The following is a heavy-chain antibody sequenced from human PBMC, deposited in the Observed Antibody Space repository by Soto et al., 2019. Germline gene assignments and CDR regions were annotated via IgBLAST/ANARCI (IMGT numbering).Heavy chain of an antibody. D-gene: IGHD1-1*01. Sequence: GGSRRRSWAAFGLTISCKRYVSCFRQAPGKGLEWVSALYDVDGSFYADSVKGRFTTSSDSSKTTVYLQMNDLRPDDTAVYYCATWHEREHAYDVWGQGTTVTVSS. CDR2: LYDVDGS. CDR3: ATWHEREHAYDV. CDR1: GLTISCKRY. V-gene: IGHV3-53*01. J-gene: IGHJ3*01.